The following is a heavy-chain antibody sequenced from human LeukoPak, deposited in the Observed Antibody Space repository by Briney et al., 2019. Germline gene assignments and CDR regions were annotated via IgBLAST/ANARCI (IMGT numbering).Heavy chain of an antibody. D-gene: IGHD2-2*01. Sequence: GASVKVSCKASGGTFSSYAISWVRQAPGQGLEWMGGIIPIFGTANYAQKFQGRVTITTDESTSTAYMELSSLRSEDTAVYYCAGRSYCSSTSCHPYDYWGQGTLVTVSS. J-gene: IGHJ4*02. V-gene: IGHV1-69*05. CDR1: GGTFSSYA. CDR3: AGRSYCSSTSCHPYDY. CDR2: IIPIFGTA.